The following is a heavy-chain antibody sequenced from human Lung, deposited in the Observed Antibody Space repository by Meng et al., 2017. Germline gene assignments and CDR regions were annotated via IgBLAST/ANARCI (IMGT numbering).Heavy chain of an antibody. V-gene: IGHV4-34*01. J-gene: IGHJ4*02. CDR3: ARGPTTMAHDFDY. D-gene: IGHD4-11*01. CDR2: INHSGST. CDR1: GGSFSDYY. Sequence: VRQQHRGAGLLKASATLSLTCVVSGGSFSDYYWSWIRQPPGKGLEWIGEINHSGSTNYNPSLESRATISVDTSQNNLSLKLSSVTAADSAVYYCARGPTTMAHDFDYWGQGTLVTVSS.